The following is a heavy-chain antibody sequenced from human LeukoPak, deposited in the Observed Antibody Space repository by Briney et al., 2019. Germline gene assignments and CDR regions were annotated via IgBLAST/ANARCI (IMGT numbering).Heavy chain of an antibody. CDR2: IIPIFGTA. D-gene: IGHD3-10*01. CDR1: GGTFSSYA. CDR3: ASLGLSGKVRYYMDV. Sequence: ASVKVSCKASGGTFSSYAISWVRQAPGQGLEWMGGIIPIFGTANYAQKFQGRVTITTDESTSTAYMELSSLRYEDTAVYYCASLGLSGKVRYYMDVWGKGTTVTVSS. J-gene: IGHJ6*03. V-gene: IGHV1-69*05.